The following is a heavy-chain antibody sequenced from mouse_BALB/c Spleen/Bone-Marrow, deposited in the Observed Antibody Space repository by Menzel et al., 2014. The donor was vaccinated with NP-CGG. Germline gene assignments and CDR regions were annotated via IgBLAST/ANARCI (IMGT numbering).Heavy chain of an antibody. CDR3: ATITTGAWFAY. Sequence: LVESGAELVKPGASVKLSCTASGFNIKDTYMHWVKQRPEQGLEWIGRIDPANGNTKYDPKFQGKATTTADTSSNTAYLQLSSLTAEDTAVYYCATITTGAWFAYWGQGTLVTVSA. D-gene: IGHD2-4*01. V-gene: IGHV14-3*02. CDR2: IDPANGNT. CDR1: GFNIKDTY. J-gene: IGHJ3*01.